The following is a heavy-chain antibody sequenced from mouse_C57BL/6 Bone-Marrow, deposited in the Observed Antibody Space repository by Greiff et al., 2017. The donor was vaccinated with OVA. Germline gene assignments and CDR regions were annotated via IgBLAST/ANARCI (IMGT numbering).Heavy chain of an antibody. D-gene: IGHD1-1*01. J-gene: IGHJ4*01. CDR3: ARGYGSSRYYAMDY. CDR1: GFTFSDYG. V-gene: IGHV5-17*01. Sequence: EVKLMESGGGLVKPGGSLKLSCAASGFTFSDYGMHWVRQAPEKGLEWVAYISSGSSTIYYADTVKGRFTISRDNAKNTLFLQMTSLRSEDTAMYYCARGYGSSRYYAMDYWGQGTSVTVSS. CDR2: ISSGSSTI.